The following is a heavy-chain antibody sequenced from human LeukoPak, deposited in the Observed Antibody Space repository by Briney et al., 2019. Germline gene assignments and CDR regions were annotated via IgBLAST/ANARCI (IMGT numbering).Heavy chain of an antibody. CDR1: GGTFSSYA. D-gene: IGHD1-14*01. J-gene: IGHJ5*02. CDR2: IIPIFGTA. Sequence: SVKVSCKASGGTFSSYAISWVRQAPGQGLEWMGGIIPIFGTANYAQKFQGRVTMTRNTSISTAYMELSSLRSEDTAVYYCARVWRRRSTWFDPWGQGTLVTVSS. CDR3: ARVWRRRSTWFDP. V-gene: IGHV1-69*05.